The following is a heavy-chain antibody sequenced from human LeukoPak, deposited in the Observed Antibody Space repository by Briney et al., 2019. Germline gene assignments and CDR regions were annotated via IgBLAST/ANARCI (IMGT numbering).Heavy chain of an antibody. V-gene: IGHV1-46*01. Sequence: ASVKLSCKASQYTFTNYYIHWVREAPGQGLEWMGIINPSRGNTAYAQMFQGRLTMPRDTSTSTAYMELSSLRSEDTAVYYCARTPLAGTGYFDYWGQGTLVTVSS. CDR1: QYTFTNYY. J-gene: IGHJ4*02. CDR3: ARTPLAGTGYFDY. CDR2: INPSRGNT. D-gene: IGHD6-19*01.